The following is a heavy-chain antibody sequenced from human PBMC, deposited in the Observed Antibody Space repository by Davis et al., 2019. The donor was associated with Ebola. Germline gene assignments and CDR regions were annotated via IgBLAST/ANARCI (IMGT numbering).Heavy chain of an antibody. Sequence: PSETLSLTCAVSGGSISSGDYSWSWIRQPPGKGLEWVANIKQDGSEKYYVDSVKGRFTISRDNVKNSLYLQMNSLRAEDTAVYYCARGDFFDSSGNFIDAFDIWGQGTMVTVSS. J-gene: IGHJ3*02. D-gene: IGHD3-22*01. V-gene: IGHV3-7*03. CDR2: IKQDGSEK. CDR1: GGSISSGDYS. CDR3: ARGDFFDSSGNFIDAFDI.